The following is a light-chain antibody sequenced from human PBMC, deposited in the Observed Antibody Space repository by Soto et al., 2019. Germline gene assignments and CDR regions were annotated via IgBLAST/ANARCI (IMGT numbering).Light chain of an antibody. CDR3: QQYGSSPPLT. J-gene: IGKJ4*01. Sequence: EIVLTQSPATLSLSPGERATLSCGAGQSVSNRNLAWYQQKPGLAPRLLIYDASSRATGIPDRFSGSGSGTDFTLTISRLEPEDFAVYYCQQYGSSPPLTFGGGTKVDIK. CDR1: QSVSNRN. CDR2: DAS. V-gene: IGKV3D-20*01.